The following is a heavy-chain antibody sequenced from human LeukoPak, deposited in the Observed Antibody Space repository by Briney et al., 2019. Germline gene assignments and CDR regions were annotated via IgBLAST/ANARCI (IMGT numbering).Heavy chain of an antibody. CDR2: ISSDGSNK. J-gene: IGHJ4*02. Sequence: GGSLRLSCAASGFTFSTYDIHWVRQAPGKGLEWAAVISSDGSNKYYADSVKGRFTISRDNSKNTLYLQMNSLRAEDTAVYYCAKLPPGSFDYWGQGTLVTVSS. CDR3: AKLPPGSFDY. CDR1: GFTFSTYD. V-gene: IGHV3-30*18. D-gene: IGHD1-26*01.